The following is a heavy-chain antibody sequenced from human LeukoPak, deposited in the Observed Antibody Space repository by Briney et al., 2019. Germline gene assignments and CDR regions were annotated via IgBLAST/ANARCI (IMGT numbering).Heavy chain of an antibody. J-gene: IGHJ4*02. D-gene: IGHD3-22*01. V-gene: IGHV3-20*04. CDR2: INWNGGST. CDR3: ARVGPHYYDSSGYYPPDY. CDR1: GFTFDDYG. Sequence: GGSLRLSCAASGFTFDDYGMSWVRQAPGKGLEWVSGINWNGGSTGYADSVKGRFTISRDKAKNSLYLQMNSLRAEDTALYYCARVGPHYYDSSGYYPPDYWGQGTLVTVSS.